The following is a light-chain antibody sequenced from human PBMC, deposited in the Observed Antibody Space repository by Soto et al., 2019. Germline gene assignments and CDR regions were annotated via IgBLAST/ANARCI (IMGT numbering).Light chain of an antibody. CDR1: QSVPSR. J-gene: IGKJ1*01. Sequence: IVMTQSPATLSVSPGKDVTLSCRASQSVPSRIAWYQQKPGQAPSLLIYGASSRATGIPDRFSGSGSGTDFTLTISRLEPEDFAVYYCQQYGSSARTFGQGTKVDI. CDR3: QQYGSSART. CDR2: GAS. V-gene: IGKV3-20*01.